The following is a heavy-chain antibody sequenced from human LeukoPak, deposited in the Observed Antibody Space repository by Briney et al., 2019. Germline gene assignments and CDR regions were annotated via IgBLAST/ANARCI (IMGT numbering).Heavy chain of an antibody. CDR3: ARGIAARVWRPRYYYYYMDV. CDR2: MSPNSGNT. J-gene: IGHJ6*03. V-gene: IGHV1-8*01. Sequence: ASVKVSCKASGYTFTSYDINWVRQATGQGLEWMGWMSPNSGNTGYAQKFQGRVTMTRNTSISTAYMELSSLRSEDTAVYYCARGIAARVWRPRYYYYYMDVWGKGTTVTVSS. D-gene: IGHD6-13*01. CDR1: GYTFTSYD.